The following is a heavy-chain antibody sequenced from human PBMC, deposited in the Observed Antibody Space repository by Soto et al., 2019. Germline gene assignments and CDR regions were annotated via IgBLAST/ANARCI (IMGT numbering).Heavy chain of an antibody. Sequence: QVQLVQSGAEVKKPGASVKVSCKASGYTFTGYYMHWVRQAPGQGLEWMGWINPNSGGTNYAQKVQGWVTMTRDTSISTGYMELSRLRSDDTAVYYCARDRPGTVYGMDVWGQGTTVTVSS. D-gene: IGHD1-1*01. V-gene: IGHV1-2*04. CDR2: INPNSGGT. CDR3: ARDRPGTVYGMDV. CDR1: GYTFTGYY. J-gene: IGHJ6*02.